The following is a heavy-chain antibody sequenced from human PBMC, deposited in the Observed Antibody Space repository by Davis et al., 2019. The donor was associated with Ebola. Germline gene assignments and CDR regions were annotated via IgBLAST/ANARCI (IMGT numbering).Heavy chain of an antibody. CDR1: GYTFTSNW. V-gene: IGHV5-51*01. CDR2: IYPSDSDT. CDR3: ARLGTAVAGTGGFDP. J-gene: IGHJ5*02. D-gene: IGHD6-19*01. Sequence: GESLKISCKGYGYTFTSNWIVWVRQMPGRGLEWMGDIYPSDSDTRYSPSFQGQVTISADKFISTAYLQWSSLKASDTAMYYCARLGTAVAGTGGFDPWGQGTLVTVSS.